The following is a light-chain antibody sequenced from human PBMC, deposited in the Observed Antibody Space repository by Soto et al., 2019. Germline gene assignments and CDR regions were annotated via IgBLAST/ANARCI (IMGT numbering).Light chain of an antibody. CDR2: GAS. J-gene: IGKJ1*01. V-gene: IGKV3-20*01. Sequence: EIVLTQSPGTLSLSPGERGTLSCMASQTVNSNYLAWYQRKPGQAPRLLIYGASNRATDIPHRFSGSGSGTVVTLTITRLEPEDFAVYYCQQYGISPPTFGQGTKVEIK. CDR3: QQYGISPPT. CDR1: QTVNSNY.